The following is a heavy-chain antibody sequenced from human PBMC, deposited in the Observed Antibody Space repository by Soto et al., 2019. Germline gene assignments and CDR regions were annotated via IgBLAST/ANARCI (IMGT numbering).Heavy chain of an antibody. D-gene: IGHD3-10*01. Sequence: ASVKVSCKASGYTFNNYGITWVRQAPGQGLEWLGWISVYNGNKNYAKKVQGRVSMTADTSTSTAHMELRSLQSDDTAAYFCARVAITLIRGLKVDFYNMDVWGQGTTVTAP. V-gene: IGHV1-18*01. CDR2: ISVYNGNK. CDR1: GYTFNNYG. J-gene: IGHJ6*02. CDR3: ARVAITLIRGLKVDFYNMDV.